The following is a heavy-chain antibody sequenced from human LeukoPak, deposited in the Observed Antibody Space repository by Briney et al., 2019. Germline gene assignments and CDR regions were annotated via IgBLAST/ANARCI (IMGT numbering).Heavy chain of an antibody. CDR3: ARDFSYSGSDI. J-gene: IGHJ3*02. D-gene: IGHD1-26*01. Sequence: AGGSLRLSCAASGLTVSSNYMSWVRQAPGKGLEWVSVIYSGGSTYYADSVKGRFTIARDNSKNTLYLQMNSLRAADTAVYYCARDFSYSGSDIWGQGTMVTVSS. V-gene: IGHV3-53*01. CDR1: GLTVSSNY. CDR2: IYSGGST.